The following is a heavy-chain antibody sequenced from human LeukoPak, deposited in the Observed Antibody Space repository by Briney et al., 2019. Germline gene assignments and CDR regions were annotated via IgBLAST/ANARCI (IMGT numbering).Heavy chain of an antibody. Sequence: PGGSLRLSCAASGFTFSSYAMSWVRQAPGKGLEWVSAISGSGGSTYYADSVKGRFTISRDNSKNTVYLQMNSLSAEDAAVYYCVKDDGWVQYANWGQGTLVTVSS. D-gene: IGHD5-24*01. CDR1: GFTFSSYA. J-gene: IGHJ4*02. CDR2: ISGSGGST. CDR3: VKDDGWVQYAN. V-gene: IGHV3-23*01.